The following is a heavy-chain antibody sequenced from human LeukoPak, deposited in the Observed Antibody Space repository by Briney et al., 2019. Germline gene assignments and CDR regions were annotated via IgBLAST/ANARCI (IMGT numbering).Heavy chain of an antibody. Sequence: PSETLSLTCTVSGGSISSYYWSWIRQPPGEGLEWIGYIYYSGSTNYNPSLKSRVTISVDTSKNQFSLKLSSVTAADTAVYYCAVSSGYSHYDYWGQGTLVTVSS. CDR1: GGSISSYY. D-gene: IGHD3-22*01. CDR2: IYYSGST. V-gene: IGHV4-59*01. J-gene: IGHJ4*02. CDR3: AVSSGYSHYDY.